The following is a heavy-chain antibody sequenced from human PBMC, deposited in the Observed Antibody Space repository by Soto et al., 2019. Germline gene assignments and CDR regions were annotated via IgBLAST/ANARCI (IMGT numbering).Heavy chain of an antibody. CDR3: ARRLHYDSISPDDY. V-gene: IGHV1-69*02. Sequence: QVQLVQSGAEVKKPGSSVKVSCKASGVTFSSYTISWVRQAPGQGLEWMGRIIPILGIANYAHKFQGRVTITADKSTSTAYMELSSLRSEDTAVYYWARRLHYDSISPDDYWGQGTLVTVSS. D-gene: IGHD3-22*01. CDR1: GVTFSSYT. J-gene: IGHJ4*02. CDR2: IIPILGIA.